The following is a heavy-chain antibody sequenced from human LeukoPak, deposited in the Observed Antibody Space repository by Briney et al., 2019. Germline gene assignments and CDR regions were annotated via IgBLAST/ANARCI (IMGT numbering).Heavy chain of an antibody. CDR1: GGSISSYY. CDR3: ARGGDRSFDY. Sequence: PSETLSLTCTVSGGSISSYYWTWIRQPAGKGLEWIGRIYISGSTNYNPSLESRVTISRDTSKNEFSLKLSSVTAADTAVYYCARGGDRSFDYWGQGTLVTVSS. CDR2: IYISGST. V-gene: IGHV4-4*07. D-gene: IGHD3-10*01. J-gene: IGHJ4*02.